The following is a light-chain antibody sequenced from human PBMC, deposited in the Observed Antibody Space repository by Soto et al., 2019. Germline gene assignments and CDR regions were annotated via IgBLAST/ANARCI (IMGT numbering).Light chain of an antibody. CDR1: QSVSSY. J-gene: IGKJ4*01. CDR3: QQYGSSPLT. V-gene: IGKV3-20*01. Sequence: EIVLTQSPGTLSLSVGERVTLSCRASQSVSSYLAWYQQTPGQAPRLLIYDTSNRATGTPDRFSGSESGTDFTLTISRLEPEDFTVYYCQQYGSSPLTFGGATTVEIK. CDR2: DTS.